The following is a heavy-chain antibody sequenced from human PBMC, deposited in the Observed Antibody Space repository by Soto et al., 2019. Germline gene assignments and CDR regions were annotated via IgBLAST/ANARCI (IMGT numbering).Heavy chain of an antibody. V-gene: IGHV4-61*01. Sequence: SETLSLTCSVSGGSVRSGNHFWNWIRQPPGRRLEWLGYMYYTGVTNYNPSLKSRVSMSVDTSKNQFSLKLTSLTAADTAVYYCARGGEPLGYYGLDVWGQGIKVTVYS. CDR2: MYYTGVT. D-gene: IGHD3-10*01. CDR3: ARGGEPLGYYGLDV. CDR1: GGSVRSGNHF. J-gene: IGHJ6*02.